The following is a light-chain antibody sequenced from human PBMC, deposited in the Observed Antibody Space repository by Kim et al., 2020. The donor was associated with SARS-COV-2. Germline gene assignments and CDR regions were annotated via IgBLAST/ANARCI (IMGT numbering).Light chain of an antibody. Sequence: VMTQSPATLSVSPGERATLSCKASQSISSNLAWYQQKPGQAPRLLIYDASSRATGVPARFSGSGSTTEFTLTISSLQSEDFAVYYCQQYYNWPRTFGQGTKVDIK. CDR1: QSISSN. CDR3: QQYYNWPRT. V-gene: IGKV3-15*01. CDR2: DAS. J-gene: IGKJ1*01.